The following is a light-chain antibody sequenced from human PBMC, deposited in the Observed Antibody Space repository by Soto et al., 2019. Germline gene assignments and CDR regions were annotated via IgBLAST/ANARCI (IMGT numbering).Light chain of an antibody. J-gene: IGLJ1*01. CDR1: SSDVGGFNF. CDR2: DVN. Sequence: QSVLTQPRPVCGSPGQSVTISCSGTSSDVGGFNFVYWYQQHPGKAPKLMIYDVNKRPSGVPDRFSGSKSGSTASLTISGLQAEDEADYYCCSYAGSYSYAFATGTKVTVL. CDR3: CSYAGSYSYA. V-gene: IGLV2-11*01.